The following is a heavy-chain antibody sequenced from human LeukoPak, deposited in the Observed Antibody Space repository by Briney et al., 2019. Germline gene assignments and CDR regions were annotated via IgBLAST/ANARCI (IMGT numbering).Heavy chain of an antibody. V-gene: IGHV4-39*01. CDR1: GGSISSSSYY. J-gene: IGHJ4*02. CDR2: IYYSGST. Sequence: PSETLSLTCTVSGGSISSSSYYWGWIRQPPGKGLEWIGSIYYSGSTYYNPSLKSRVTISVDTSKNQFSLKLSSVTAADTAVYYCASWARWELRRIDYWGQGTLVTVSS. D-gene: IGHD1-26*01. CDR3: ASWARWELRRIDY.